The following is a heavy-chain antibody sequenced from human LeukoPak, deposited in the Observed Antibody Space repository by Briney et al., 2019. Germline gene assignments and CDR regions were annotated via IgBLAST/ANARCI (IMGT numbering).Heavy chain of an antibody. J-gene: IGHJ4*02. CDR1: GGSISSGSYY. CDR2: IYHSGST. Sequence: SETLSLTCTVSGGSISSGSYYWSWIRQPPGKGLEWIGYIYHSGSTYYNPSLKSRVTISVDRSKNQFSLKLSSVTAADTAVYYCARDVPQYYFDYWGQGTLVTVSS. CDR3: ARDVPQYYFDY. V-gene: IGHV4-30-2*01.